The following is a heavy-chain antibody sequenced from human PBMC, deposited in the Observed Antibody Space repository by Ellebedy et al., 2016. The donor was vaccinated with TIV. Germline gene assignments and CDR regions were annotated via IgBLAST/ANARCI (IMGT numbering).Heavy chain of an antibody. CDR1: GGTFSSA. J-gene: IGHJ4*02. D-gene: IGHD3-22*01. Sequence: SVKVFCKASGGTFSSAISWVRQAPGQGLEWMGRVIPILGMTNYAQKFQGRVTITADDSTSTAYMELSSLRFEDTAVYYCARDQVPKYESSDWGQGTLVTVSS. CDR3: ARDQVPKYESSD. V-gene: IGHV1-69*04. CDR2: VIPILGMT.